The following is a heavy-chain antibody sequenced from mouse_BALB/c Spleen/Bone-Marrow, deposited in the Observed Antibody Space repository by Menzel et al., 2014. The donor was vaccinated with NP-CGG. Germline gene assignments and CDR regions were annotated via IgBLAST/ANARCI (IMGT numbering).Heavy chain of an antibody. J-gene: IGHJ4*01. CDR2: IDPSDSYT. CDR1: GYTFTSYW. CDR3: TRDAMDY. V-gene: IGHV1S127*01. Sequence: LVESGAELAKPGASVKMSCKASGYTFTSYWMHWVRQRPGQGLEWIGVIDPSDSYTSYIQKFKGKATLTVDTSSSTAYMQLSSLTSEDSAVYYCTRDAMDYWGQGTSVTVSS.